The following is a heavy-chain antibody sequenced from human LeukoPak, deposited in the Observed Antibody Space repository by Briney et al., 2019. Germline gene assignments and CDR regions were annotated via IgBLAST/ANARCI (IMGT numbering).Heavy chain of an antibody. V-gene: IGHV4-59*01. J-gene: IGHJ4*02. D-gene: IGHD5-24*01. CDR3: ARSRDAYLLDY. CDR2: ISQSGSI. CDR1: GGSISVYY. Sequence: SESLSLTCTVSGGSISVYYWRWVRQPPGQGLEWIGYISQSGSINYNPSLQSRVTISIDTSNIQFSLNVRSATAADTAVYYCARSRDAYLLDYWGQGTLVTVSS.